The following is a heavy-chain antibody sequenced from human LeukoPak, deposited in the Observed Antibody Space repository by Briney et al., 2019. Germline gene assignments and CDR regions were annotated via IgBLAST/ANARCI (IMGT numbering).Heavy chain of an antibody. Sequence: GASVKVSCKASGGTFSSYAISWVRQAPGQGLEWMGGIIPIFGTANYAQKFQGRVTITTDESTSTAYMELSSLRSEDTAVYYCARENGNMITLGGVIATQPLDYWGQGTLVTVPS. V-gene: IGHV1-69*05. CDR3: ARENGNMITLGGVIATQPLDY. D-gene: IGHD3-16*02. CDR1: GGTFSSYA. J-gene: IGHJ4*02. CDR2: IIPIFGTA.